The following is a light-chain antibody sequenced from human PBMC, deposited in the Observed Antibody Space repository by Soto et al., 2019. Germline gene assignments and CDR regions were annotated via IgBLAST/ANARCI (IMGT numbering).Light chain of an antibody. V-gene: IGKV1-5*01. CDR3: QQYNSYDMWT. Sequence: DIQLTQSPSTLSGSVGDRVTITCRASQSVSKWLAWYQQKPGKAPKPLIYGASSLERGVPPRFSGSGSGTEFNLTISSLQPDDFATYYCQQYNSYDMWTFGQGTKVDFK. CDR2: GAS. J-gene: IGKJ1*01. CDR1: QSVSKW.